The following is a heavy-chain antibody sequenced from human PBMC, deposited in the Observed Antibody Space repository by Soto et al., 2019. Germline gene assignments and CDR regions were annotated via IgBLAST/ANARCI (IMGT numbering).Heavy chain of an antibody. V-gene: IGHV1-46*01. D-gene: IGHD2-2*01. CDR3: ASPHPGYCSSTSCYHFDY. Sequence: ASVKVSCKASGYTFTSYYMHWVRQAPGQGLEWMGIINPSGGSTSYAQKFQGRVTMTRDTSTSTVYMELSSLRSEDTAVYYCASPHPGYCSSTSCYHFDYWGQGTLVTSPQ. J-gene: IGHJ4*02. CDR2: INPSGGST. CDR1: GYTFTSYY.